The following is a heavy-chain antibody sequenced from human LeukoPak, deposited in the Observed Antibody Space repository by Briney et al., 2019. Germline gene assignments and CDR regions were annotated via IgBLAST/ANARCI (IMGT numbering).Heavy chain of an antibody. Sequence: GXXLRLSCAASGFTFSSYAMTWVRQAPEKGLEWVSAISGSGGSTYYADSVKGRFTISRDNSKNTLYLQMNSLRAEDTAVYYCTKTAPAAIYWFDPWGQGTLVTVSS. CDR3: TKTAPAAIYWFDP. CDR2: ISGSGGST. CDR1: GFTFSSYA. V-gene: IGHV3-23*01. J-gene: IGHJ5*02. D-gene: IGHD2-2*02.